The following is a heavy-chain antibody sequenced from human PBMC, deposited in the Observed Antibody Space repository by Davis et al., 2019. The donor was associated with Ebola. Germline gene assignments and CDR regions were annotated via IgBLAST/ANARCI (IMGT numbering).Heavy chain of an antibody. J-gene: IGHJ3*02. CDR2: ISGSGGST. CDR3: ARGDTIFGVVMVAFDI. V-gene: IGHV3-23*01. D-gene: IGHD3-3*01. CDR1: GFTFSSYG. Sequence: GESLKISCAASGFTFSSYGMHWVRQAPGKGLEWVSAISGSGGSTYYADSVKGRFTISRDNSKNTLYLQMNSLRAEDTAVYYCARGDTIFGVVMVAFDIWGQGTMVTVSS.